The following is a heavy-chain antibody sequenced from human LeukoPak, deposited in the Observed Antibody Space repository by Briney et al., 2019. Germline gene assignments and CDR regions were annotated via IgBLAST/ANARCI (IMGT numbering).Heavy chain of an antibody. V-gene: IGHV1-46*01. CDR3: ARGRITMIVDY. J-gene: IGHJ4*02. CDR1: GYTFASYY. Sequence: ASVKVSCKASGYTFASYYMHWVRQAPGQGLEWVGIINPSGGSASYAQKFQGRVTMTRDTSTSTVYMELSSLRSEDTPVYYCARGRITMIVDYWGQGTLVTVSS. CDR2: INPSGGSA. D-gene: IGHD3-22*01.